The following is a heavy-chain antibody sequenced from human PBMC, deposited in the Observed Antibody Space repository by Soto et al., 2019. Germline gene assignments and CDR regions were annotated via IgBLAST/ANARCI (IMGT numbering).Heavy chain of an antibody. CDR1: GGSISSSSYC. CDR3: ARAGGLAAVAVDY. Sequence: SETLSLTCTVSGGSISSSSYCWGWIRQPPGKVLGWIVSIWCSGSTEYNPSLKGRVTISGDTCKDEFSLRLSCVTASYTSVYYCARAGGLAAVAVDYWGQGTLVTVSS. J-gene: IGHJ4*02. V-gene: IGHV4-39*07. CDR2: IWCSGST. D-gene: IGHD6-13*01.